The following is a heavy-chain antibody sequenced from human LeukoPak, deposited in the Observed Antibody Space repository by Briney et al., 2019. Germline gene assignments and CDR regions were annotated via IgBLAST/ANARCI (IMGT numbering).Heavy chain of an antibody. J-gene: IGHJ5*02. CDR2: INHSGST. CDR1: GGSISSYY. Sequence: SETLSLTCTVSGGSISSYYWSWIRQPPGKGLEWIGEINHSGSTNYNPSLKSRVTISVDTSKNQFSLKLSSVTAADTAVYYCARGPSSSPWGQGTLVTVSS. V-gene: IGHV4-34*01. D-gene: IGHD6-6*01. CDR3: ARGPSSSP.